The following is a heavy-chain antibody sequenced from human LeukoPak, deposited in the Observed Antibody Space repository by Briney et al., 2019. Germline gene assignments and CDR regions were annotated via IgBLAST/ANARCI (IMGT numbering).Heavy chain of an antibody. CDR2: ISAYNGNT. J-gene: IGHJ3*02. V-gene: IGHV1-18*01. Sequence: ASVTVSCKASGYTFTSYGISWVRRAPGQGLEWMGWISAYNGNTNYAQKLQGRVTMTTDTSTSTAYMELRSLRSDDTAVYYCARDSILTGDAFDIWGQGTMVTVSS. CDR1: GYTFTSYG. CDR3: ARDSILTGDAFDI. D-gene: IGHD3-9*01.